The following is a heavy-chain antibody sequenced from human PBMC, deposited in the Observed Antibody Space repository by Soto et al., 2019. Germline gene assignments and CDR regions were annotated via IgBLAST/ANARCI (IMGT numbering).Heavy chain of an antibody. D-gene: IGHD2-21*02. CDR3: AKEVGVWVAYCGGDCYSIPYFDY. Sequence: EVQLLESGGGLVQPGGSLRLSCAASGFTFSSYAMSWVRQAPGKGLEWVSAISGSGGSTYYADSVKGRFTISRDNSKNTLYLQMNSLRAEDTAVYYCAKEVGVWVAYCGGDCYSIPYFDYWGQGTLVTVSS. CDR1: GFTFSSYA. V-gene: IGHV3-23*01. CDR2: ISGSGGST. J-gene: IGHJ4*02.